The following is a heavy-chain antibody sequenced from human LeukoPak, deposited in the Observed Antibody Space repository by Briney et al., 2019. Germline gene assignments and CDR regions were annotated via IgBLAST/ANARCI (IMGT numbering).Heavy chain of an antibody. Sequence: PSETLSLTCTVSGGSISSYYWSWIRQPPGKRLEWIGYIYYSGSTNYNPSLKSRVTISVDRSKNQFSLKLSSVTAADTAVYYCARVQSSSWLYYFDYWGQGTLVTVSS. V-gene: IGHV4-59*12. CDR1: GGSISSYY. CDR2: IYYSGST. J-gene: IGHJ4*02. D-gene: IGHD6-13*01. CDR3: ARVQSSSWLYYFDY.